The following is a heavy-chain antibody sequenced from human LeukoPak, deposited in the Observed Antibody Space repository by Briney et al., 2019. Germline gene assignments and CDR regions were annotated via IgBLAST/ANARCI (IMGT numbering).Heavy chain of an antibody. Sequence: PSQTLSLTCTVSGGSISSYYWSWIRQPPGKGLEWIGYIYYSGSTNYNPSLKSRVTISVDTSKNQFSLKLSSVTAADTAVYYCARYCSSTSCYALAVAGGWYFDLWGRGTLVTVSS. V-gene: IGHV4-59*01. CDR3: ARYCSSTSCYALAVAGGWYFDL. D-gene: IGHD2-2*01. CDR1: GGSISSYY. J-gene: IGHJ2*01. CDR2: IYYSGST.